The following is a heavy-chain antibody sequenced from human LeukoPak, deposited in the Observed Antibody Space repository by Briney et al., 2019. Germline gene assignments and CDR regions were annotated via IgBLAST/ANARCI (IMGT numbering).Heavy chain of an antibody. Sequence: SVKVSCKASGGTFSSYAISWVRQAPGQGLEWMGRIIPIFGTANYAQKFQGRVTITTDESTSTACMELSSLRSEDTAVYYCAREQQEVAGLYFDYWGQGTLVTVSS. D-gene: IGHD6-19*01. CDR2: IIPIFGTA. CDR3: AREQQEVAGLYFDY. CDR1: GGTFSSYA. V-gene: IGHV1-69*05. J-gene: IGHJ4*02.